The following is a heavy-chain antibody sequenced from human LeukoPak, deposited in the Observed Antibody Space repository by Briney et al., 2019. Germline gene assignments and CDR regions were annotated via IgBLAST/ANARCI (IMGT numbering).Heavy chain of an antibody. Sequence: ASVKVSCKASGYTFTGYYMHWVRQAPGQGLEWMGWINPNSGGTNYAQKFHGRVTMTRDTSISTAYMELSRLRSDDTAVYYCARSHGYDFWSGYYCWGQGTLVTVSS. J-gene: IGHJ4*02. V-gene: IGHV1-2*02. CDR2: INPNSGGT. CDR1: GYTFTGYY. CDR3: ARSHGYDFWSGYYC. D-gene: IGHD3-3*01.